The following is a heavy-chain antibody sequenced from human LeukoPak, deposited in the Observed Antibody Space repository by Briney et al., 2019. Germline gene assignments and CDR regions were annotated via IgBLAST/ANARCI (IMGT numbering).Heavy chain of an antibody. CDR2: ISAYNGNT. CDR1: GYTFTSYG. CDR3: ARAKSYYDILTGYYYIYYFDY. Sequence: GASVKVSCKASGYTFTSYGISWVRQAPGQGLEWMGWISAYNGNTNYAQKLQGRVTMTTDTSTSTAYMELRSLRSDDTAVYYCARAKSYYDILTGYYYIYYFDYWGQGTLVTVSS. V-gene: IGHV1-18*01. J-gene: IGHJ4*02. D-gene: IGHD3-9*01.